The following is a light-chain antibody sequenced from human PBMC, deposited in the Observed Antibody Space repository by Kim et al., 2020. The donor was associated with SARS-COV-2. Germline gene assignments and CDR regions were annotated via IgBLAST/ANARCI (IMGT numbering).Light chain of an antibody. CDR2: AVS. CDR3: SSYTSSSTLV. CDR1: SSDVGGYNY. V-gene: IGLV2-14*03. Sequence: GQSITISCTGTSSDVGGYNYVSWYQQHPGKAPKVMIYAVSKRPSGVSNRFSGSKSGNTASLTISGLQAEDEADYYCSSYTSSSTLVFGGGTKLTVL. J-gene: IGLJ3*02.